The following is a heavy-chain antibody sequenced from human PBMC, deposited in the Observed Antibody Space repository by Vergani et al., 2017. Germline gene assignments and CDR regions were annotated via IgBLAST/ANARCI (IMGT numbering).Heavy chain of an antibody. Sequence: QLQLQESGPGLVKPSETLSLTCTVSGGSISSSSYYWGWIRQPPGKGLEWSGSIYYSGSTYYNPSLKSQVTISVDTSKNQFSLRLSPVTAADTAVYYCARSGSSDCSGGRCYDYYYGMDVCGQGTTVTVSS. D-gene: IGHD2-15*01. CDR1: GGSISSSSYY. CDR3: ARSGSSDCSGGRCYDYYYGMDV. V-gene: IGHV4-39*01. CDR2: IYYSGST. J-gene: IGHJ6*02.